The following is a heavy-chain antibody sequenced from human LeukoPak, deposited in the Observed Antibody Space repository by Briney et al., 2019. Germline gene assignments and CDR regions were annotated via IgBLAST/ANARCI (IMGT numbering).Heavy chain of an antibody. D-gene: IGHD6-19*01. V-gene: IGHV3-7*03. J-gene: IGHJ4*02. CDR1: GFTFSNSW. Sequence: GGSLRLSCAASGFTFSNSWMNWVRQAPGKGLEWLANIKGDGNQKNYMDSVKGRFVISRDNAKNLLYLQMNSLRVEDTAVYYCAKDRSSGWYYFDYWGQGTLVTVSS. CDR3: AKDRSSGWYYFDY. CDR2: IKGDGNQK.